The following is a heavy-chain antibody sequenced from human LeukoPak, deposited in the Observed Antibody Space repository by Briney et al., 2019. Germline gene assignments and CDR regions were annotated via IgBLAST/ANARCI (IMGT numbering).Heavy chain of an antibody. Sequence: SETLSLTCTVAGGSISSSSYCWGWIRQPPGKGLEWIGSIYYSGSTYYNPSLKSRFTISVDTSKNQFSLKLSSVTAADTAVYYCARDNDDSYFDYWGQGTLVTVSS. CDR2: IYYSGST. D-gene: IGHD4-17*01. CDR1: GGSISSSSYC. CDR3: ARDNDDSYFDY. V-gene: IGHV4-39*07. J-gene: IGHJ4*02.